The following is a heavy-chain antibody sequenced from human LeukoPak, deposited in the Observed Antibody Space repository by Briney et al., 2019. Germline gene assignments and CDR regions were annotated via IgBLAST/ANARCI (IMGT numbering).Heavy chain of an antibody. Sequence: GRSLRLSCAASGFTLSSYGMHWVRQAPGKGLEWVAVIWYDGSNKYYADSVKGRFTISRDNSKNTLYLQMNSLRAEDTAVYYCARDGGYCSGGSCYYYYYGMDVWGKGTTVTVSS. J-gene: IGHJ6*04. CDR3: ARDGGYCSGGSCYYYYYGMDV. V-gene: IGHV3-33*01. D-gene: IGHD2-15*01. CDR1: GFTLSSYG. CDR2: IWYDGSNK.